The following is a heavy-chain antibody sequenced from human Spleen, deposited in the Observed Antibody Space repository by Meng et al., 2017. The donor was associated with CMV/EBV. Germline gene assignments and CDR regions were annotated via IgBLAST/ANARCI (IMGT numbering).Heavy chain of an antibody. D-gene: IGHD2-21*01. J-gene: IGHJ4*02. Sequence: GGSLRLSCAASGFTFSNAWMTWVRQSPGKGLEWVGRIKSKSEGETIDYAAPVKGRFTISRDDSKSTLYLQMDSLKTEDTGVYYCATDEDAFCGGDCYLDYWGQGTLVTVSS. CDR1: GFTFSNAW. CDR2: IKSKSEGETI. V-gene: IGHV3-15*01. CDR3: ATDEDAFCGGDCYLDY.